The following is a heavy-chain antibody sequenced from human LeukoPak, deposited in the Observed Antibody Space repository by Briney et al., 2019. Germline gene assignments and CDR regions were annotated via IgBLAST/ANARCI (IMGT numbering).Heavy chain of an antibody. D-gene: IGHD3-10*01. V-gene: IGHV3-30*02. CDR3: AKDRRGDYYGSGSPPYYFDY. J-gene: IGHJ4*02. Sequence: GGSLRLSCTASGFIFSNYAMHWVRQAPGKGLEWVAFIRYDGSNKYYADSVKGRFTISRDNSKNTLYLQMNSLRAEDTAVYYCAKDRRGDYYGSGSPPYYFDYWGQGTLVTVSS. CDR2: IRYDGSNK. CDR1: GFIFSNYA.